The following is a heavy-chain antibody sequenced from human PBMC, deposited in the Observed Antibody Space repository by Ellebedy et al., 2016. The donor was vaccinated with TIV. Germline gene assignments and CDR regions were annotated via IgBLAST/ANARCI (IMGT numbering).Heavy chain of an antibody. CDR2: ISYDGSNK. CDR3: VSHL. Sequence: GESLKISCAASGFTFSSYGMHWVRQAPGKGLEWVAVISYDGSNKYYADSVKGRFTISRDNSKNTLYLQMTSLRVEDTAVYYCVSHLWGQGTLVTVSS. CDR1: GFTFSSYG. J-gene: IGHJ4*02. V-gene: IGHV3-30*03.